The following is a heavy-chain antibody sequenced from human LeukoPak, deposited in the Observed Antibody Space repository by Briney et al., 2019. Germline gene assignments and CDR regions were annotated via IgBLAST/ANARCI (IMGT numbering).Heavy chain of an antibody. D-gene: IGHD3-10*01. CDR1: GFTFSSYS. Sequence: GGSLRLSCAASGFTFSSYSMNWVRQAPGKGLEWVSSISSSSSYLYYADSVKGRFTISRDNAKNSLYLQMNSLRAEDTAVYYCARDLSRLWFGELSDYWGQGTLVTVSS. V-gene: IGHV3-21*01. J-gene: IGHJ4*02. CDR2: ISSSSSYL. CDR3: ARDLSRLWFGELSDY.